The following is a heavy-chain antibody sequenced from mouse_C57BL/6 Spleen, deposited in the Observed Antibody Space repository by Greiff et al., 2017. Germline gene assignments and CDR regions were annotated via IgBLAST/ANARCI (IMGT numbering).Heavy chain of an antibody. CDR3: ARSGGYDDGAWFAY. D-gene: IGHD2-2*01. J-gene: IGHJ3*01. Sequence: QVQLKQSGAELVRPGTSVKVSCKASGYAFTNYLIEWVKQRPGQGLEWIGVINPGSGGTNYNEKFKGKATLTADKSSSTAYMQLSSLTSEDSAVYFCARSGGYDDGAWFAYWGQGTLVTVSA. CDR1: GYAFTNYL. CDR2: INPGSGGT. V-gene: IGHV1-54*01.